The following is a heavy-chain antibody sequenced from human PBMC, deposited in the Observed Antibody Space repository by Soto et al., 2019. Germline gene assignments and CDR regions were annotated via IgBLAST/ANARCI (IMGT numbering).Heavy chain of an antibody. V-gene: IGHV4-30-2*01. CDR2: IYHSGST. Sequence: SETLSLTCAVSGGSISSGGYSWSWIRQPPGKGLEWIGYIYHSGSTYYNPSLKSRVTISVDRSKNQFSLKLSSVTAADTAVYYCAIGYDFLDYWGQGTLVTVSS. CDR3: AIGYDFLDY. CDR1: GGSISSGGYS. D-gene: IGHD3-3*01. J-gene: IGHJ4*02.